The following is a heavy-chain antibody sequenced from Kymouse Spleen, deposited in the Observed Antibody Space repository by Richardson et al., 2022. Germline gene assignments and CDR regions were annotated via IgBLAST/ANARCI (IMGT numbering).Heavy chain of an antibody. CDR2: INHSGST. CDR3: ARGRITGTTRNYFDY. Sequence: QVQLQQWGAGLLKPSETLSLTCAVYGGSFSGYYWSWIRQPPGKGLEWIGEINHSGSTNYNPSLKSRVTISVDTSKNQFSLKLSSVTAADTAVYYCARGRITGTTRNYFDYWGQGTLVTVSS. D-gene: IGHD1-7*01. J-gene: IGHJ4*02. V-gene: IGHV4-34*01. CDR1: GGSFSGYY.